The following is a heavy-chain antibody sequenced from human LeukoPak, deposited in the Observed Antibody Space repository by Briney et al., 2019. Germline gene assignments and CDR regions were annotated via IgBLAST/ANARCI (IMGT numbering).Heavy chain of an antibody. CDR2: INSDGSST. CDR3: VRGRYYFDY. D-gene: IGHD5-24*01. Sequence: PGGSLRLSCAASRFSFNSYWMHWVRQAPGMGLVWVSCINSDGSSTSYADSVKGRFTISRDNAKNTLYLQMNNLRAEDTAVYYCVRGRYYFDYWGQGTLVTVSS. J-gene: IGHJ4*02. CDR1: RFSFNSYW. V-gene: IGHV3-74*01.